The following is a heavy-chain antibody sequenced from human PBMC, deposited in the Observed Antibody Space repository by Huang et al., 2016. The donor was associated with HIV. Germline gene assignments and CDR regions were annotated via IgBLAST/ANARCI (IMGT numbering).Heavy chain of an antibody. J-gene: IGHJ4*02. Sequence: EEQLVESGGGLVQPGGSLRLSCAASGFSFSSCNMNWVRQAPGKGLEWLSYISETGSVITSADSVKGRFTVSRDNAKNSRYLQMDSLRAEDTAVYYCARGYSSSWLYNWGQGTLVTVSS. V-gene: IGHV3-48*01. D-gene: IGHD6-13*01. CDR1: GFSFSSCN. CDR2: ISETGSVI. CDR3: ARGYSSSWLYN.